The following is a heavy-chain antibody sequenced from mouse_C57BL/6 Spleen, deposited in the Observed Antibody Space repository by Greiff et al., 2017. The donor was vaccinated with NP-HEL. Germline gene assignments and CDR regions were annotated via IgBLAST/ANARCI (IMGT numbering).Heavy chain of an antibody. V-gene: IGHV3-6*01. CDR3: ARFGTADY. J-gene: IGHJ2*01. CDR2: ISYDGSN. CDR1: GYSITSGYY. D-gene: IGHD1-2*01. Sequence: EVQLVESGPGLVKPSQSLSLTCSVTGYSITSGYYWNWIRQFPGNKLEWMGYISYDGSNNYNPSLKNRISITRDTSKNQFFLKLNSVTTEDTATYYCARFGTADYWGQGTTLTVSS.